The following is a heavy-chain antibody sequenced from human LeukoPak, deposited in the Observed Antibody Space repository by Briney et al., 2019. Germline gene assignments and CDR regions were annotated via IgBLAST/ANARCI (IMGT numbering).Heavy chain of an antibody. CDR2: ITSSGSNG. CDR1: GFSFSDQY. V-gene: IGHV3-11*04. CDR3: VKEAGTD. Sequence: GGSPRLSCAASGFSFSDQYMSWIRQAPGRGLEWVSYITSSGSNGYYADSVKGRFTISRDNAKNSLYLQMNSLRADDTAVYYCVKEAGTDWGQGTLVTVSS. J-gene: IGHJ4*02. D-gene: IGHD1-1*01.